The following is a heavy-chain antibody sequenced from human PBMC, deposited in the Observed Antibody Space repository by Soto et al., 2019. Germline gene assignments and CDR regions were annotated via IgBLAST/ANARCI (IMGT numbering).Heavy chain of an antibody. CDR1: GFTFSSYG. CDR3: AKEPAGYYSYGMDV. Sequence: GGSLRLSCAASGFTFSSYGMHWVRQAPGKGLEWVAVISYDGSNKYYADSVKGRFTISRDNSKNTLYLQMNSLRAEDTAVYYGAKEPAGYYSYGMDVWGQGTTVTVSS. V-gene: IGHV3-30*18. CDR2: ISYDGSNK. J-gene: IGHJ6*02. D-gene: IGHD6-13*01.